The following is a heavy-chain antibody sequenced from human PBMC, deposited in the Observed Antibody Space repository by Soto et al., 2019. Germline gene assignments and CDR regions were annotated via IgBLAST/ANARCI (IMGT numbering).Heavy chain of an antibody. Sequence: QVQLVESGGGVVQPGRSLRLSCAASGFTFSSYGMHWVRQAPGKGLEWVAVISYDGNNKYYADSVKGRFTISRDNSKNTLYLQMNSLRAEDTAVYYCAKDLLRPGRAYGMDVWGQGTTVTVSS. D-gene: IGHD6-25*01. CDR3: AKDLLRPGRAYGMDV. J-gene: IGHJ6*02. CDR2: ISYDGNNK. V-gene: IGHV3-30*18. CDR1: GFTFSSYG.